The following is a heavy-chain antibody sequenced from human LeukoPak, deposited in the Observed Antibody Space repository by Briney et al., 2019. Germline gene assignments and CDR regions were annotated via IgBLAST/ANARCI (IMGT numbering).Heavy chain of an antibody. CDR1: GFTFSSYE. CDR2: ISSTGSTI. CDR3: AREVCSSTNCYPGY. J-gene: IGHJ4*02. V-gene: IGHV3-48*03. Sequence: GGSLRLSCAASGFTFSSYEMNWVRQAPGKGLEWVSFISSTGSTIYYADSVQGRFTISRDNGKNTLYLQMSSLRAEDTAVYYCAREVCSSTNCYPGYWGQGTLVTVSS. D-gene: IGHD2-2*01.